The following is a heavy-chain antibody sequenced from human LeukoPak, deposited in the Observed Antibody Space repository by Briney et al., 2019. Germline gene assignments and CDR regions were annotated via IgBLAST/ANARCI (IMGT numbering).Heavy chain of an antibody. Sequence: ASVKVSCKASGYTFTGYYMHWVRQAPGQGLEWMGFINPSGGSTSYAQKFQGRVTTTRDTSTSTVYMELSSLRSEDTAVYYCAVEYYYDSSGLDYWGQGTLVTVSS. V-gene: IGHV1-46*01. CDR1: GYTFTGYY. J-gene: IGHJ4*02. CDR3: AVEYYYDSSGLDY. D-gene: IGHD3-22*01. CDR2: INPSGGST.